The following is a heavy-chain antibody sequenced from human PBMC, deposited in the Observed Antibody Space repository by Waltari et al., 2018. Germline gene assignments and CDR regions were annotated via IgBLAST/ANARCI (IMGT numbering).Heavy chain of an antibody. D-gene: IGHD3-10*02. CDR3: ARESDYVGVGDYYYGMDV. CDR1: GVSISSCSYY. CDR2: IYTSGST. V-gene: IGHV4-61*02. J-gene: IGHJ6*02. Sequence: GVSISSCSYYWSWIRQPAGKGLEWIGRIYTSGSTNYNPSLKNRVTISVDTSKNQWSLKLSSVTAADTAVYYCARESDYVGVGDYYYGMDVWGQGTTVTVSS.